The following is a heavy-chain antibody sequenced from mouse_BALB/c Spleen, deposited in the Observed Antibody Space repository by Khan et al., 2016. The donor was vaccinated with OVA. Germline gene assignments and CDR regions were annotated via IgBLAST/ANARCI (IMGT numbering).Heavy chain of an antibody. CDR3: ERGYDGDPVSY. CDR2: ISDGGSYT. V-gene: IGHV5-4*02. CDR1: GFTFSDYY. D-gene: IGHD2-13*01. J-gene: IGHJ3*01. Sequence: EVELVASGGGLVKPGGSLKLSCAASGFTFSDYYMYWVRQTPEKRLEWVATISDGGSYTYYLDSVKVRFTISRDDAKNNLYLQMSSLKSEDTAIYYCERGYDGDPVSYWGQGTLVTVAA.